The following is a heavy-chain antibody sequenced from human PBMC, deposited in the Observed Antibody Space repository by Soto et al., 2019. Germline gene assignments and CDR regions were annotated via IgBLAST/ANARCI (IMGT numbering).Heavy chain of an antibody. D-gene: IGHD3-16*01. V-gene: IGHV3-48*03. CDR1: GFTFSSYE. Sequence: GGSLRLSCAASGFTFSSYEMNWVRQAPGKGLEWVSYISSSCSTIYYADSVKGRFTISRDNAQNSLYLQMNSMRAEDTALYYCAKVGYNDWDFDRGGQGTLVTVSS. J-gene: IGHJ4*02. CDR2: ISSSCSTI. CDR3: AKVGYNDWDFDR.